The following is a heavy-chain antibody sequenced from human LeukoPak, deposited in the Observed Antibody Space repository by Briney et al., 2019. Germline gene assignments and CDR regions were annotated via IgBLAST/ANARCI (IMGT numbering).Heavy chain of an antibody. CDR2: ISGSGGST. V-gene: IGHV3-23*01. CDR3: ASMTTVTYTTFDY. CDR1: GFTFNSYA. D-gene: IGHD4-17*01. Sequence: GGSLRLSCAASGFTFNSYAMSWVRQAPGKGLEWVSAISGSGGSTYYADSVKGRFTISRDNSKNTLYLQMNSLRAEDTAVYYCASMTTVTYTTFDYWGQGTLVTVSS. J-gene: IGHJ4*02.